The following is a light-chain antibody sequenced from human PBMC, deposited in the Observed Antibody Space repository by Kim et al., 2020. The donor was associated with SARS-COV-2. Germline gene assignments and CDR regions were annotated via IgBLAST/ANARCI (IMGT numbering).Light chain of an antibody. J-gene: IGLJ2*01. V-gene: IGLV3-19*01. CDR3: NSRDSSGNHVV. Sequence: LAQTDRITCQGASLRSFYASWYQQKLGQAPVLVIYGKNTRPSGIPDRFSGSSSGNTASLTITGAQAEDEAVYYCNSRDSSGNHVVFGGGTQLTVL. CDR1: SLRSFY. CDR2: GKN.